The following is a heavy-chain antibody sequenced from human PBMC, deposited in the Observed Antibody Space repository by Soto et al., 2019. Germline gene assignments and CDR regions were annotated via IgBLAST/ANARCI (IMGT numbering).Heavy chain of an antibody. J-gene: IGHJ6*02. D-gene: IGHD6-19*01. Sequence: QVQLVQSGAEVKKPGSSVKVSCKASGGTFSSYAISWVRQAPGQGLEWMGGIIPILGTANYAQRFQGRVTITADQSTSTAYMELSSLRSEDTAVYYCARDFGIAVGGTGGLYYYHDGMDVWGQGTTVTVSS. CDR3: ARDFGIAVGGTGGLYYYHDGMDV. CDR1: GGTFSSYA. CDR2: IIPILGTA. V-gene: IGHV1-69*01.